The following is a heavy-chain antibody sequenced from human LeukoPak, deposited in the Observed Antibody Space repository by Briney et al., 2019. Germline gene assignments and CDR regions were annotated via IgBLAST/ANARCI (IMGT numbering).Heavy chain of an antibody. Sequence: GGSLRLSCAASGFTFSSYWMYWVRQDPGTGLVWVSRINNDGSVTNYADSVKGRFTVSRDNAKNTLYLQMNSLRAEDTAVYYCARGGRPAPLYYYYYYMDVWGKGTTVTVSS. J-gene: IGHJ6*03. D-gene: IGHD2-2*01. V-gene: IGHV3-74*01. CDR3: ARGGRPAPLYYYYYYMDV. CDR1: GFTFSSYW. CDR2: INNDGSVT.